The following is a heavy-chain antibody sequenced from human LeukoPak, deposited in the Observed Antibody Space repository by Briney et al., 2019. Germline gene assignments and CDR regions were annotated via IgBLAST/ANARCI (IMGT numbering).Heavy chain of an antibody. J-gene: IGHJ4*02. CDR1: GAYVSRSRYY. Sequence: SETLSLTCTVSGAYVSRSRYYWGWMRQPPGKGLEWIGSLFYTGTPNYNPSLKSQVTMSLDASKNQFSLNLHSVTAADTAVYYRQVVAPSGTPGFDYWGQGFLVTVSS. V-gene: IGHV4-39*07. CDR2: LFYTGTP. CDR3: QVVAPSGTPGFDY. D-gene: IGHD6-13*01.